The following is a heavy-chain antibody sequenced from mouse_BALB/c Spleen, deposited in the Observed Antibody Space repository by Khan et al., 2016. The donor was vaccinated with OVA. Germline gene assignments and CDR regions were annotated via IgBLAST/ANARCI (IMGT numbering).Heavy chain of an antibody. CDR1: GYSITSDYA. CDR3: ARDGSRYNYAMDY. V-gene: IGHV3-2*02. D-gene: IGHD2-3*01. CDR2: ISNSGST. J-gene: IGHJ4*01. Sequence: EVQLQESGPGLVEPSQSLSLTCTVTGYSITSDYAWNWIRQFPGNKLEWMGYISNSGSTNYNPTLKSRISITRDTSKNQSFLQLNSVTTEDTATYYCARDGSRYNYAMDYWGQGTLVTVAA.